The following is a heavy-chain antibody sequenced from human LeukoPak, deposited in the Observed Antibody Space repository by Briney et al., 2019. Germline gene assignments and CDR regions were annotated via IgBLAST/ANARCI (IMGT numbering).Heavy chain of an antibody. Sequence: ASVKVSCKASGYTFTGYYMHWVRQAPGQGLEWMGWINPNSDGTNYAQKFQGWVTMTRDTSISTAYMELSRLRSDDTAVYYCAREVAAAGTRELGYWGQGTLVTVSS. J-gene: IGHJ4*02. CDR2: INPNSDGT. CDR3: AREVAAAGTRELGY. CDR1: GYTFTGYY. D-gene: IGHD6-13*01. V-gene: IGHV1-2*04.